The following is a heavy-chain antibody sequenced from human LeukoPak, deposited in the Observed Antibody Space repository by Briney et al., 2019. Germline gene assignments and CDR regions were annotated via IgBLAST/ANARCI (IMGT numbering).Heavy chain of an antibody. V-gene: IGHV1-69*04. Sequence: ASVKVSCKASGGTFSSYAISWVRQAPGQGLEWMGRIIPILGIANYAQKFQGRVTITADKSTSTAYMELSSLRSVDTAVYYCARDTNGGPYYYDSSGYYTAPDYWGQGTLVTVSS. J-gene: IGHJ4*02. CDR3: ARDTNGGPYYYDSSGYYTAPDY. CDR1: GGTFSSYA. CDR2: IIPILGIA. D-gene: IGHD3-22*01.